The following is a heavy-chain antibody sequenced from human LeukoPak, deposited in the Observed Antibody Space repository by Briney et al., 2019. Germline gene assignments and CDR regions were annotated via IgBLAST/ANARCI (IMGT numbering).Heavy chain of an antibody. V-gene: IGHV5-51*01. CDR3: ARVGYIAVAGKDGMDV. CDR2: IYPGDSDT. J-gene: IGHJ6*02. D-gene: IGHD6-19*01. CDR1: GYSFTSYW. Sequence: GESLKISCKGSGYSFTSYWIGWVRRMPGKGLEWMGIIYPGDSDTRYSPSFQGQVTISADKSISTAYLQWSSLKASDTAMYYCARVGYIAVAGKDGMDVWGQGTTVTVSS.